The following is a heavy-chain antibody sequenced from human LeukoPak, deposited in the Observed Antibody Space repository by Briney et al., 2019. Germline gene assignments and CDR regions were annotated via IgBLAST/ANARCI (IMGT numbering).Heavy chain of an antibody. J-gene: IGHJ6*02. D-gene: IGHD1-1*01. CDR2: INHSGST. V-gene: IGHV4-34*01. Sequence: SETLSLTCAVYGGSFSGYYWSWIRQPPGKGLEWIGEINHSGSTNYNPSLKSRVTISVDTSKNQFSLKLSSVTAADTAVYYCATPGTYAYYYYYGMDVWGQGTTVTVSS. CDR1: GGSFSGYY. CDR3: ATPGTYAYYYYYGMDV.